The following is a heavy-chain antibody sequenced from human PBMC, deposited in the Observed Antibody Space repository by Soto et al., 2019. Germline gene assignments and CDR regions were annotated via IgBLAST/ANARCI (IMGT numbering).Heavy chain of an antibody. V-gene: IGHV4-59*01. CDR2: INYGGST. CDR1: GGSISGYY. D-gene: IGHD3-22*01. CDR3: AGDTHYYAYSAYYEDWFDP. Sequence: SETLSLTCTVSGGSISGYYWSWIRQPPGKGLEWVGYINYGGSTNSNPSLKSRVTISVDTSKNQFSLKLSSVTAADTAVYYCAGDTHYYAYSAYYEDWFDPWGQGTLVTVSS. J-gene: IGHJ5*02.